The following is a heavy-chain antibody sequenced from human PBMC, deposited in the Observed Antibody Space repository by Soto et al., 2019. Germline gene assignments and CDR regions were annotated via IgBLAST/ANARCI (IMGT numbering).Heavy chain of an antibody. Sequence: GGSVKVSCKASGGTFSSYSISWVRQAPGQGLEWMGGIIPIFGTANYAQKFQGRVTITADKSTSTAYMELSSLRSEDTAVYYCARGSSIGSAYNWFDPWGQGTLVTVSS. V-gene: IGHV1-69*06. CDR3: ARGSSIGSAYNWFDP. CDR1: GGTFSSYS. D-gene: IGHD6-19*01. J-gene: IGHJ5*02. CDR2: IIPIFGTA.